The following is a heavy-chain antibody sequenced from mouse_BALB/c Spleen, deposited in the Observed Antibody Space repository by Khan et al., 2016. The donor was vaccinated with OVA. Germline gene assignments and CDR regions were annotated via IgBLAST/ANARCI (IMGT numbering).Heavy chain of an antibody. D-gene: IGHD1-1*01. J-gene: IGHJ2*01. V-gene: IGHV1-20*02. CDR3: TRIYRSDFDY. Sequence: VRLQQSGPELVRPGASVKISCKASGYSFTGYFMNWGMQSHGKSLEWIGRINPHIGETFYNQRFKDKATLTVDESSSTAHMQLRSLASEDSAVYYCTRIYRSDFDYWGQGTTLTVSS. CDR1: GYSFTGYF. CDR2: INPHIGET.